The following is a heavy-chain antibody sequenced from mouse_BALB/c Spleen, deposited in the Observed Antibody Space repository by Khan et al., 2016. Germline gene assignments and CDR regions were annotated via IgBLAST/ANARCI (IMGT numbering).Heavy chain of an antibody. CDR2: ISYSGST. CDR1: GYSITSDYA. V-gene: IGHV3-2*02. Sequence: EVQLQESGPGLVKPSQSLSLTCTVTGYSITSDYAWNWIRQFPGNKLEWMGYISYSGSTSYNPSLKSRISITRDTSKNQIFLRLNSMTTEDTATYYCAEERGWFAYWGQGTLVTASA. J-gene: IGHJ3*01. CDR3: AEERGWFAY.